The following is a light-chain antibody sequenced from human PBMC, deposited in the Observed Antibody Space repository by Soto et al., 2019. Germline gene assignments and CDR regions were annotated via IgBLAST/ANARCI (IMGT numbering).Light chain of an antibody. CDR1: QGISNS. CDR2: GAS. CDR3: LQHNAFPVT. V-gene: IGKV1-17*03. J-gene: IGKJ1*01. Sequence: DIQMTQSPSAMSASVGDSVTITCRASQGISNSLAWFQQKPGKVPQRLIYGASSLQSGVPSRFSGSGSGTEFSLTISSLQPEDFATYYCLQHNAFPVTFGQGTKVDIK.